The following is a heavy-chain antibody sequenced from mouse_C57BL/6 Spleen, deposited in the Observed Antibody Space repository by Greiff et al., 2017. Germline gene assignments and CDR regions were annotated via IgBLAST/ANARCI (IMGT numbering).Heavy chain of an antibody. CDR1: GYAFSSSW. CDR3: ANDPHYYAMDY. Sequence: VQLQQSGPELVKPGASVKISCKASGYAFSSSWMNWVKQRPGKGLEWIGRIYPGDGDTNYNGKFKGKATLTADKSSSTAYMQLSSLTSEDSAVYCCANDPHYYAMDYWGQGTSVTVSS. V-gene: IGHV1-82*01. D-gene: IGHD2-3*01. J-gene: IGHJ4*01. CDR2: IYPGDGDT.